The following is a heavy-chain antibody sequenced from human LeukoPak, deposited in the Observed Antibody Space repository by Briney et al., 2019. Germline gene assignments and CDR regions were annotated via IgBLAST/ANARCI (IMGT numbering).Heavy chain of an antibody. Sequence: SETLSLTCTVSGGSISSYYWSWIRQPPGKGLEWIGYIYYSGSTNYNPSLKSRVTISVDTSKNQFSLRLSSVTAADTAVYYCARGEMATIDYWGQGTLVTVSS. V-gene: IGHV4-59*01. CDR3: ARGEMATIDY. D-gene: IGHD5-24*01. CDR2: IYYSGST. J-gene: IGHJ4*02. CDR1: GGSISSYY.